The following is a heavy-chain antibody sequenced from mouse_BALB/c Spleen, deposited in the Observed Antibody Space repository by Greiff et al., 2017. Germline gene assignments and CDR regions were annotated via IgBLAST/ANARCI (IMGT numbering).Heavy chain of an antibody. CDR1: GYSITSGYY. CDR3: ARGGGNYDYYYAMDY. J-gene: IGHJ4*01. V-gene: IGHV3-6*02. Sequence: EVQLQESGPGLVKPSQSLSLTCSVTGYSITSGYYWNWIRQFPGNKLEWMGYISYDGSNNYNPSLKNRISITRDTSKNQFFLKLNSVTTEDTATYYCARGGGNYDYYYAMDYWGQGTSVTVSS. CDR2: ISYDGSN. D-gene: IGHD2-1*01.